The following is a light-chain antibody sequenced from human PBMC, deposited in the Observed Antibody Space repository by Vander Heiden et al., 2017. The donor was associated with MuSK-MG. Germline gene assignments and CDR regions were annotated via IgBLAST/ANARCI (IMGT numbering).Light chain of an antibody. CDR1: KSVSSC. V-gene: IGKV3-11*01. J-gene: IGKJ1*01. Sequence: VLTHSPATLSLSPGVRATLSFRASKSVSSCLAWYQQKPGEAARLLINDASTRATGIPARFSGSGSGTDFTLTISSLGPEDFAVYYCQQRSNGTPWTFGQGTKVEIK. CDR2: DAS. CDR3: QQRSNGTPWT.